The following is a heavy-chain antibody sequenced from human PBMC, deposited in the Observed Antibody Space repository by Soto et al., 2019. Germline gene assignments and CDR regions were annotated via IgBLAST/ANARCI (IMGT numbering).Heavy chain of an antibody. CDR1: GFTVSSNY. J-gene: IGHJ4*02. Sequence: GGSLRLSCAASGFTVSSNYMSWVRQAPGKGLEWVSVIYSGGSTYYADSVKGRFTISRDNSKNTLYLQMNSLRAEDTAVYYCARDWAGGNFDWLLFPLDYWGQGTLVTVS. D-gene: IGHD3-9*01. CDR2: IYSGGST. V-gene: IGHV3-66*01. CDR3: ARDWAGGNFDWLLFPLDY.